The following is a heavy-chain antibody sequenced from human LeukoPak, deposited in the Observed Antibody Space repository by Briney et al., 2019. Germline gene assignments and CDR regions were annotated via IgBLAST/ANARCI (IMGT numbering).Heavy chain of an antibody. V-gene: IGHV3-49*04. D-gene: IGHD2-2*01. CDR2: IRSKAYGGTT. J-gene: IGHJ5*02. CDR1: GFTFGDYA. Sequence: GGSLRLSCTASGFTFGDYAMSWVRQAPGKGLEWVGFIRSKAYGGTTEYAASVKGRFTISRDDSKSIAYLQMNSLKTEDTAVYYCTRVVPAARGIRWFDPWGRGTLVTVSS. CDR3: TRVVPAARGIRWFDP.